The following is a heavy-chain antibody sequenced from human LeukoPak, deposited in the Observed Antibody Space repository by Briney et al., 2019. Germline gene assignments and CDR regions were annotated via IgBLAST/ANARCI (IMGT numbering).Heavy chain of an antibody. CDR3: ARDRRLSSGWFFGY. CDR1: GFTFSRYG. J-gene: IGHJ4*02. D-gene: IGHD6-19*01. CDR2: IWYDGSNK. Sequence: GRSLRLSCAASGFTFSRYGMHWVRQAAGKGLEWVAVIWYDGSNKYYADSVKGRFTISRDNSKNTLYLQMHSLRAEDTAVYYCARDRRLSSGWFFGYWGQGTLVTVSS. V-gene: IGHV3-33*01.